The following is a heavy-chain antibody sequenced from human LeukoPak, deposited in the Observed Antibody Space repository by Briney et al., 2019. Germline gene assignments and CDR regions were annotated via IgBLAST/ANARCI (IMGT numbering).Heavy chain of an antibody. CDR3: ARRKGMATIIRVGFDY. V-gene: IGHV4-34*01. CDR1: GGSFSGYY. D-gene: IGHD5-24*01. CDR2: INHSGST. J-gene: IGHJ4*02. Sequence: SETLSLTCAVYGGSFSGYYWSWIRQPPGKGLEWIGEINHSGSTNYNPSLKSRVTISVDTSKNQFSLKLSSVTAADTAVYYCARRKGMATIIRVGFDYWGQGTLVTVSS.